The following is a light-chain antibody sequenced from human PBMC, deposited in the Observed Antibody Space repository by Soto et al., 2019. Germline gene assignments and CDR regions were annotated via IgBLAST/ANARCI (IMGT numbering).Light chain of an antibody. CDR3: QQYDNTPPIT. J-gene: IGKJ5*01. CDR2: GAS. V-gene: IGKV3-15*01. CDR1: QSVGSN. Sequence: DIEMTQSPVTLSASSGESATLSCQASQSVGSNLAWYQQRPGQAPKLLIYGASTMATGIPFRFSGSGSGTDFTSIISGLQPEDVAIYLCQQYDNTPPITFGQGTRLEI.